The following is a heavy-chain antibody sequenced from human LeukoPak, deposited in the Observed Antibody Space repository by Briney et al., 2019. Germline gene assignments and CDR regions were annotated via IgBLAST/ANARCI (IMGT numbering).Heavy chain of an antibody. V-gene: IGHV3-30-3*01. CDR1: GFTFSSYA. Sequence: GRSLRLSCAASGFTFSSYAMHWVRQAPGKGLEWVAVISYDGSNKYYADSVKGRFTISRDNAKNSLYLQMNSLRAEDTAVYYCARGGSSGWYDYMDVWGKGTTVTVSS. D-gene: IGHD6-19*01. CDR2: ISYDGSNK. J-gene: IGHJ6*03. CDR3: ARGGSSGWYDYMDV.